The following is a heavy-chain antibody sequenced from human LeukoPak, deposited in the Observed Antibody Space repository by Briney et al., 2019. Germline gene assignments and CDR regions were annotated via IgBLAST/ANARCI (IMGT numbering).Heavy chain of an antibody. D-gene: IGHD4-17*01. CDR2: IYYGGGT. CDR3: ASDCGDHPRYYGMGV. Sequence: SETLSPTCTVSGGFISSGNDYWSWIRQPPGKGLEWIGYIYYGGGTLSNPSLKSRVTISLDTSKNQLSLKLSSVTAADTAVYYCASDCGDHPRYYGMGVWGQGTTVIVSS. V-gene: IGHV4-30-4*01. J-gene: IGHJ6*02. CDR1: GGFISSGNDY.